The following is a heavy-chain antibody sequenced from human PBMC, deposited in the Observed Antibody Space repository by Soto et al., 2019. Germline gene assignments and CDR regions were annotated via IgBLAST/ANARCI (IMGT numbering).Heavy chain of an antibody. CDR3: AREEGRCSGGRCKYFFDF. CDR2: IKQDGSVK. V-gene: IGHV3-7*01. D-gene: IGHD2-15*01. CDR1: TFTFRTYW. Sequence: QLVVSGGDLVQPGGSLRLSCAASTFTFRTYWMSWVRQAPGKGLEWVANIKQDGSVKYYVDSVKGRFTISRDNAKNLLFLKMSGLRVEDTAVYYCAREEGRCSGGRCKYFFDFWGRGTLVTVSS. J-gene: IGHJ4*02.